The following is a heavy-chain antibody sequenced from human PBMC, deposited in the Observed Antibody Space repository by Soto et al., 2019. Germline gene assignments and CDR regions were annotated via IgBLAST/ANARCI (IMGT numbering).Heavy chain of an antibody. V-gene: IGHV4-59*08. J-gene: IGHJ4*02. CDR3: ARQPPGIAVADPFDY. D-gene: IGHD6-19*01. Sequence: SETLSLICTVSGGSISSYYWSWIRQPPGKGLEWIGYIYYSGSTNYNPSLKSRVTISVDTSKNQFSLKLSSVTAADTAVYYCARQPPGIAVADPFDYWGQGTLVTVSS. CDR2: IYYSGST. CDR1: GGSISSYY.